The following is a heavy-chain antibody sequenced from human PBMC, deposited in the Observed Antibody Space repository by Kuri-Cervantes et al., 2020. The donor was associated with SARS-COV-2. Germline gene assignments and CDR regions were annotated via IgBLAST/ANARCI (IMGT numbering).Heavy chain of an antibody. V-gene: IGHV3-7*05. J-gene: IGHJ4*02. CDR2: IKQDGSEK. D-gene: IGHD3-9*01. CDR1: GFTFSSHW. Sequence: GESLKISCAASGFTFSSHWMSWVRQAPGKGLEWVANIKQDGSEKYYVDSVKGRFTISRDNAKNSLYLQMNSLRAEDTAAYYCARDWLRGGFDYWGQGTLVTVSS. CDR3: ARDWLRGGFDY.